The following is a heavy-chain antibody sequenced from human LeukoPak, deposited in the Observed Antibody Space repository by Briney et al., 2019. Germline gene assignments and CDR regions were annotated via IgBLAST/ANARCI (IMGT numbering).Heavy chain of an antibody. D-gene: IGHD3-22*01. Sequence: PGGSLRLSCAASGFTFSNAWMSWVRQAPGKGLEWVGRIKSKTDGGTTDYAAPVKGRFTISRDDSKNTLYLQMNSLKTEDTAVYYCTTRFAMLVDFLDYWGQGTLVTVSS. V-gene: IGHV3-15*01. CDR1: GFTFSNAW. CDR3: TTRFAMLVDFLDY. CDR2: IKSKTDGGTT. J-gene: IGHJ4*02.